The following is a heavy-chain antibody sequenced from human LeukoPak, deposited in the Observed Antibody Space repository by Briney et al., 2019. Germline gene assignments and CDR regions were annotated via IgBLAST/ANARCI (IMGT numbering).Heavy chain of an antibody. Sequence: GASVKVSCKASGYTFSGYDMHWVRQAPGQGLEWMGWINPNSGGTDSAQKFQDRVTMARDTYIPTAYMELSRLISDDTAVYYCARSRDDAFDIWGQGTMVTVSS. CDR2: INPNSGGT. CDR3: ARSRDDAFDI. J-gene: IGHJ3*02. CDR1: GYTFSGYD. V-gene: IGHV1-2*02.